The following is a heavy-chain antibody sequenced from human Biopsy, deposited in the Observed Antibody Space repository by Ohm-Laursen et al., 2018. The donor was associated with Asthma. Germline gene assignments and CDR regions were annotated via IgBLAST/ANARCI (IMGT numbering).Heavy chain of an antibody. D-gene: IGHD3-22*01. V-gene: IGHV3-9*01. CDR2: ISWNSATI. J-gene: IGHJ4*02. CDR3: AKVRSDWVITESFDY. CDR1: GFKFDEYT. Sequence: AGRLSCTASGFKFDEYTMDWVRQAPGKGLEWVSGISWNSATIGYADSVEGRFAISRDNAKNSVFLHMDSLRPEDTAFYYCAKVRSDWVITESFDYWGQGVLVTVSS.